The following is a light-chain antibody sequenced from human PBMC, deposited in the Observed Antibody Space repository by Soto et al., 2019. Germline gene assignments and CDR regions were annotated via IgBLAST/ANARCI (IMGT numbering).Light chain of an antibody. CDR1: QSVSKW. Sequence: DIVLTQSPATLSLSPGERATLSCRASQSVSKWLVWYQQKPGQAPRLLIYDASTRASDIPARFSGSGSGTDFTLTISSLEPDDFAVYYCQQYSKWPLTFGGGTKVELK. CDR3: QQYSKWPLT. J-gene: IGKJ4*01. V-gene: IGKV3-11*01. CDR2: DAS.